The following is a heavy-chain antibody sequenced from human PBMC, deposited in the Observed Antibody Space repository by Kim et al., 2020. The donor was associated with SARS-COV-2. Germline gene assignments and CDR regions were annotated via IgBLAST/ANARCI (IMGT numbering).Heavy chain of an antibody. CDR2: FYHSGGS. Sequence: SETLSLTCTVSGASISSYYWSWIRQLPGKGLEWIAYFYHSGGSNYNPSLKSRVTMSIDTTKNQLSLKLSSVTAADTAIYFCARGYSSSWSGGRFFGLGGR. CDR1: GASISSYY. D-gene: IGHD6-13*01. V-gene: IGHV4-59*01. J-gene: IGHJ2*01. CDR3: ARGYSSSWSGGRFFGL.